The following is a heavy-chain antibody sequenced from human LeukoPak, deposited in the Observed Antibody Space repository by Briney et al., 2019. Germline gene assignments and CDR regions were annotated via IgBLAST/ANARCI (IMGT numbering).Heavy chain of an antibody. V-gene: IGHV1-58*02. CDR2: IVVDNGKT. CDR3: AATSGNYYNFAFDI. D-gene: IGHD3-10*01. Sequence: SVTVSCKASGFTFINWAIQWVGQARGQRGEGIGWIVVDNGKTNYAQKFQERVTINSDMSTRTAYMELNSLRSEDTAVYYCAATSGNYYNFAFDIWSQGTMVTVSS. J-gene: IGHJ3*02. CDR1: GFTFINWA.